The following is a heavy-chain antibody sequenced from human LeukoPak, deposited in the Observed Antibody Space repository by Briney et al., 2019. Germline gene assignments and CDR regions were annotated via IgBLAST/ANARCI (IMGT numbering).Heavy chain of an antibody. D-gene: IGHD3-22*01. CDR2: IKQDGSEK. CDR3: ARYYYDSSGYYYFDY. V-gene: IGHV3-7*01. J-gene: IGHJ4*02. CDR1: GFTFSSYW. Sequence: GGSLRLSCAASGFTFSSYWMSWVRQAPGKGLEGVANIKQDGSEKYYVDSVKGRFTISRDNAKNSLYLQMNSLRAEDTAVYYCARYYYDSSGYYYFDYWGQGTLVTVSS.